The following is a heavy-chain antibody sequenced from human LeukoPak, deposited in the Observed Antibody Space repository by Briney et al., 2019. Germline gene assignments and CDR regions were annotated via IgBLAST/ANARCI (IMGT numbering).Heavy chain of an antibody. J-gene: IGHJ5*02. CDR2: INPNSGGT. V-gene: IGHV1-2*02. CDR1: GYTFTGYY. D-gene: IGHD6-13*01. CDR3: ARGRLRQPEDWFDP. Sequence: ASVKVSCKASGYTFTGYYMHWVRQAPGQGLEWMGWINPNSGGTNYAQKFQGRVTVTRDTPISTAYMELSRLRSDDTAVYYCARGRLRQPEDWFDPWGQGTLVTVSS.